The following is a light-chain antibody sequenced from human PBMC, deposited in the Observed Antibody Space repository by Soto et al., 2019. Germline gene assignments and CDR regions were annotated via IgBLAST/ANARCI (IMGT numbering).Light chain of an antibody. CDR2: YAS. CDR1: QSISTF. Sequence: DILMTQSPSALSASVGDRVTITCRASQSISTFLAWYQQKPGKAPNLLIYYASNLQSGVPSRFGGSGSGTEFSLTISTLQPDDFATYYCQQYNSYPYTFGQGTKPEIK. V-gene: IGKV1-5*03. CDR3: QQYNSYPYT. J-gene: IGKJ2*01.